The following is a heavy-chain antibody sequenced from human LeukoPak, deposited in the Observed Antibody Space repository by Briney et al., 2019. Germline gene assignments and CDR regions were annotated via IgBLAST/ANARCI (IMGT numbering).Heavy chain of an antibody. CDR2: ISWNSGSI. Sequence: GGSLRLSCAASGFTFGDYAMHWVRQAPGKGLEWVSGISWNSGSIGYADSVKGRFTISRDNAKNSLYLQMNSLRAEDTALYYCAKDGVAGTLDFDYWGQGTLVTVSS. V-gene: IGHV3-9*01. J-gene: IGHJ4*02. CDR1: GFTFGDYA. D-gene: IGHD6-19*01. CDR3: AKDGVAGTLDFDY.